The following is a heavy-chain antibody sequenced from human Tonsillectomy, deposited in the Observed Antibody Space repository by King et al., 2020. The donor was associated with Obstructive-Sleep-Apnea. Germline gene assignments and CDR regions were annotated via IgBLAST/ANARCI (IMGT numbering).Heavy chain of an antibody. CDR1: GFTVSTHS. Sequence: VQLVESGGGLVQPGGSLRLSCAASGFTVSTHSMSWVRQAPGKGLEWVANIKQDESGKYYVDSVKGRFTISRDNAKNSLYLQMNSLRAEDTAVYYCASLSDYPYYFDYWGQGTLVTVSS. CDR2: IKQDESGK. V-gene: IGHV3-7*03. D-gene: IGHD3-16*01. J-gene: IGHJ4*02. CDR3: ASLSDYPYYFDY.